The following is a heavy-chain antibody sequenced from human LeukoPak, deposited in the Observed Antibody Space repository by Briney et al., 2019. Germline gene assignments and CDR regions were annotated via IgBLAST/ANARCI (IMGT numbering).Heavy chain of an antibody. CDR1: GFTFNNYA. CDR3: AKPSREWLIYAFDI. Sequence: PGGSLRLSCAASGFTFNNYAMNWVRQAPGKGLEWVSGITGNPVRTYYADSVKGRFTISRDNSKNTLFLQMNSLRAEDTAIYYCAKPSREWLIYAFDIWGQGTVVTVSS. J-gene: IGHJ3*02. D-gene: IGHD6-19*01. CDR2: ITGNPVRT. V-gene: IGHV3-23*01.